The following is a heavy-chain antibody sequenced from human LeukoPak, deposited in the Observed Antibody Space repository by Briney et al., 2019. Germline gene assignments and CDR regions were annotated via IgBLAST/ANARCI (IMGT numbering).Heavy chain of an antibody. J-gene: IGHJ4*02. CDR3: ARVKGTAMVCDY. CDR2: IYYSGST. D-gene: IGHD5-18*01. Sequence: PSETLSLTCTVSGGSISSSSYYWGWIRQPPGKGLEWIGSIYYSGSTYYNPSLKSRVTISVDTSKNQFSLKLSSVTAADTAVYYCARVKGTAMVCDYWGQGTLVTVSS. V-gene: IGHV4-39*07. CDR1: GGSISSSSYY.